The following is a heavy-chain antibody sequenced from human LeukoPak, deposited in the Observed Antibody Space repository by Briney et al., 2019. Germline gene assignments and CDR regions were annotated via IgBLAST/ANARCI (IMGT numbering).Heavy chain of an antibody. D-gene: IGHD2-15*01. CDR1: GGSISSGSYY. CDR2: IYYSGST. CDR3: ARHRIPHALASAFGC. V-gene: IGHV4-39*01. J-gene: IGHJ4*02. Sequence: PSETLSLTCTVSGGSISSGSYYWDWIRQPPGKGLEWIGAIYYSGSTNYNPSLKSRVTISIDTSKNQFSLRLTSVTAADTAVYYCARHRIPHALASAFGCWGQGTLVTVSS.